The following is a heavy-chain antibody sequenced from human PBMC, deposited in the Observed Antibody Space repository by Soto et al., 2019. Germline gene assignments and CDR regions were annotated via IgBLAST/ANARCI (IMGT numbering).Heavy chain of an antibody. V-gene: IGHV1-69*01. D-gene: IGHD6-19*01. CDR1: GGPYSSYA. CDR2: IIPIFGTA. J-gene: IGHJ5*02. CDR3: ARGLQPHTGYSSGSFGFDP. Sequence: SSVKVSCTASGGPYSSYAISWVRQAPGQGLAWMGGIIPIFGTANYAQKFQGRVTITADESTSTAYMELSSLRSEDTAAYYCARGLQPHTGYSSGSFGFDPWGQGPLVTVSS.